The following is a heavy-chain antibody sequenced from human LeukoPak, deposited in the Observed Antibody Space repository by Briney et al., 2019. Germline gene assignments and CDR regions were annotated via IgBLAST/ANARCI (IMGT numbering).Heavy chain of an antibody. D-gene: IGHD6-13*01. CDR2: IRSKAYGGTT. J-gene: IGHJ6*02. V-gene: IGHV3-49*04. Sequence: GGSLRLSCTASGFTFGDYAMGWVRQAPGKGLEWVGFIRSKAYGGTTEYAASVKGRFTISRDDSKSIAYLQMNSLKTEDTAVYYCTRVGAAGNDYYYYGMDVWGQGTTVTVSS. CDR1: GFTFGDYA. CDR3: TRVGAAGNDYYYYGMDV.